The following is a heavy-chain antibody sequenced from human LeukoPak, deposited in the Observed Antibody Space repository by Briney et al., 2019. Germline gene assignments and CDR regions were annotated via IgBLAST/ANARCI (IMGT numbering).Heavy chain of an antibody. J-gene: IGHJ3*01. CDR2: VYYTGNT. CDR3: AILRAMAGHRGGFDF. Sequence: SETLSLTCAVSGDSISYHNYYWDWIRQPPGKGLEWIGTVYYTGNTYYNPSLKSRVAISVDTSKNQFSLQLTSMTAADTAVYYCAILRAMAGHRGGFDFWGRGTMVTVSS. V-gene: IGHV4-39*01. CDR1: GDSISYHNYY. D-gene: IGHD6-19*01.